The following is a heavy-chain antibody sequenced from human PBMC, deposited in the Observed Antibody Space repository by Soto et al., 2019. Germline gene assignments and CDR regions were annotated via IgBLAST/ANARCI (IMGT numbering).Heavy chain of an antibody. CDR2: VYYSGST. J-gene: IGHJ4*02. CDR3: ARDFSPGYGFDY. Sequence: LSLTCTVSGGSISSSSYYWGWIRQPPGKGLEWIRSVYYSGSTNYNPSLKSRVTMSVDTSKNQFSLKLSSVTAADTAVYYCARDFSPGYGFDYWGQGTLVTVSS. CDR1: GGSISSSSYY. V-gene: IGHV4-39*07. D-gene: IGHD5-18*01.